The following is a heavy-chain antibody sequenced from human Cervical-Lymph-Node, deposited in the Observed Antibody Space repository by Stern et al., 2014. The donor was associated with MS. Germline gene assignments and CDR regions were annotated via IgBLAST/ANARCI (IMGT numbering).Heavy chain of an antibody. Sequence: QVQLVPSGAEVKKPGSSVKVSCKASGGTFSSYAISWVRQAPGQGLEWMGGTIPIFGTANYAQKFQGRVTITADESTSTAYMELSSLRSEDTAVYYCARRDSKGLYYYGMDVWGQGTTVTVSS. CDR2: TIPIFGTA. V-gene: IGHV1-69*01. D-gene: IGHD6-13*01. CDR1: GGTFSSYA. J-gene: IGHJ6*02. CDR3: ARRDSKGLYYYGMDV.